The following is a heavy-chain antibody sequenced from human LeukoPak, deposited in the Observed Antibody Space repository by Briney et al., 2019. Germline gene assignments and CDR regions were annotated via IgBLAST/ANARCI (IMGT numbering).Heavy chain of an antibody. V-gene: IGHV3-33*01. Sequence: GGSLRLSCAASGFTFSSYGMHWVRQAPGKGLEWVAVIWYDGSNKYYADSVKGRFTISRDNSKNTLYLQMNSLRAEDTAVYYCARGLPLYDYGDYIPLGPFDYWGQGTLVTVSS. D-gene: IGHD4-17*01. CDR2: IWYDGSNK. CDR1: GFTFSSYG. J-gene: IGHJ4*02. CDR3: ARGLPLYDYGDYIPLGPFDY.